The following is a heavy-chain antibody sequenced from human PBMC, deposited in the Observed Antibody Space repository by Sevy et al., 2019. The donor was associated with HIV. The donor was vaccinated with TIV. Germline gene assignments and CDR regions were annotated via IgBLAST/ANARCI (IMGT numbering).Heavy chain of an antibody. CDR1: VFTFSSYE. Sequence: GGSLRLSCAASVFTFSSYEMNWVRQAPGKGLEWVSYISSSGSTIYYADSVKGRFTISRDNAKNSLYLQMNSLRAEDTAVYYCARDIKVVYDFWSGYSINGYGMDVWGQGTTVTVSS. D-gene: IGHD3-3*01. V-gene: IGHV3-48*03. J-gene: IGHJ6*02. CDR3: ARDIKVVYDFWSGYSINGYGMDV. CDR2: ISSSGSTI.